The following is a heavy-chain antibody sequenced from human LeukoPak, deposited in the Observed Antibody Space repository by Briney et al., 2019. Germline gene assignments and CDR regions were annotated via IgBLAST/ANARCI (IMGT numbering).Heavy chain of an antibody. CDR2: ICSSSSTI. D-gene: IGHD5-12*01. Sequence: GGSLRLSCAASGFSFSSYSMNWVRQASGKGLEWVSYICSSSSTIYYAGSVQGRFTISRGNAKNSLYLQMHSLRAEDTAVYYCAGETSGYDPWDYYYYYMDVWGKGTTVTVSS. CDR1: GFSFSSYS. V-gene: IGHV3-48*01. J-gene: IGHJ6*03. CDR3: AGETSGYDPWDYYYYYMDV.